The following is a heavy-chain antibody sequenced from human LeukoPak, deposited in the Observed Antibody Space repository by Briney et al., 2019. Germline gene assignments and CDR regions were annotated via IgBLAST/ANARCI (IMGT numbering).Heavy chain of an antibody. CDR1: GYTFTGYY. CDR2: INPNSGGT. Sequence: ASVKVSCKASGYTFTGYYMHWVRQAPGQGLEWMGWINPNSGGTNYAQKFQGRVTMTRDTSISTAYMELSRLKSDDTAVYYCARGAGDFGEFDFDYWGQGTLVTVSA. J-gene: IGHJ4*02. V-gene: IGHV1-2*02. D-gene: IGHD3-10*01. CDR3: ARGAGDFGEFDFDY.